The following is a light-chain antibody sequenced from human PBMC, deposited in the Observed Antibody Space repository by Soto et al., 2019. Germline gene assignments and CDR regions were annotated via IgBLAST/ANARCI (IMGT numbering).Light chain of an antibody. CDR2: AAS. Sequence: DIQMTQSPPTLSASVGDIVTITCRASQSISSWLSWYQQKPGKAPKLLIYAASSLESGVQSRFSGSGSGTEFTLTISSLQPDDFATYYCKQYNSRRTCGQGTKVDIK. CDR1: QSISSW. V-gene: IGKV1-5*01. J-gene: IGKJ1*01. CDR3: KQYNSRRT.